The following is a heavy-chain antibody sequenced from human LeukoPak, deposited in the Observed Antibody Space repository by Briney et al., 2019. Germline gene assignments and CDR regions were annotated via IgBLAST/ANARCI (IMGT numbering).Heavy chain of an antibody. CDR2: IRSKVHGGTT. J-gene: IGHJ6*03. Sequence: GGSLRLSCTSSGFIFGDYAMTWVRQAPGKGLEWLGLIRSKVHGGTTEYAASVKGRFTISRDDSKNIAYLQMNSLKTEDTAVYYCTGTDPRYYYYYYYMDVWGKGTTVTVSS. CDR1: GFIFGDYA. CDR3: TGTDPRYYYYYYYMDV. D-gene: IGHD1-7*01. V-gene: IGHV3-49*04.